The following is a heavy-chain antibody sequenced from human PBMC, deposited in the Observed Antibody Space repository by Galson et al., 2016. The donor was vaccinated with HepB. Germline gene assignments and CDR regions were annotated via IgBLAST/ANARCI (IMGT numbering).Heavy chain of an antibody. D-gene: IGHD2-21*01. CDR2: ISRNGGDI. CDR1: GFTFDDYA. CDR3: AKDNIIGQYVVGGWFDP. J-gene: IGHJ5*02. Sequence: SLRLSCAASGFTFDDYAMHWVRQAPQKGLEWVSSISRNGGDIAYADSVKGRFTISRDNGQNSLYLEMNSLRPEDTALYSCAKDNIIGQYVVGGWFDPWGQGTLVTVSS. V-gene: IGHV3-9*01.